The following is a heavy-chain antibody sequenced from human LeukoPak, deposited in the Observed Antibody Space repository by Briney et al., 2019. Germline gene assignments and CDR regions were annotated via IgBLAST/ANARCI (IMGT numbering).Heavy chain of an antibody. CDR2: IIPILGIA. V-gene: IGHV1-69*04. CDR1: GGTFSSYA. D-gene: IGHD2-2*01. Sequence: GSSVKVSCKASGGTFSSYAISWVRQAPGQGLEWMGRIIPILGIANYAQKLQGRVTMTTDTSTSTAYMELRSLRSDDTAVYYCARDGRNCSSTSCYWYYYYGMDVWGQGTTVTVSS. J-gene: IGHJ6*02. CDR3: ARDGRNCSSTSCYWYYYYGMDV.